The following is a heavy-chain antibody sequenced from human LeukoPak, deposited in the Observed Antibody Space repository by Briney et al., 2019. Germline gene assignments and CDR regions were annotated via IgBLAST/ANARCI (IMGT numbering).Heavy chain of an antibody. CDR1: GFVFSDYS. CDR2: ICSSSGYI. J-gene: IGHJ4*02. D-gene: IGHD1-26*01. CDR3: VRDTQWELLAQ. V-gene: IGHV3-21*01. Sequence: GGSLRLSCAASGFVFSDYSMHWVRQAPGKGLEWVSCICSSSGYIFYADSVKGRFTVSRDNAKNSLFLQMNRLGVEDTAIYFCVRDTQWELLAQWGQGTVVTVSS.